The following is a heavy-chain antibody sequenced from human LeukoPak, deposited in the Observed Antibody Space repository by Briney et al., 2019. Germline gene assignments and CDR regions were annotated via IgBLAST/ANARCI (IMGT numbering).Heavy chain of an antibody. CDR3: ARHSKYQLLMLGYFDY. CDR2: IFYSAKT. CDR1: ALSISTSSYD. J-gene: IGHJ4*02. D-gene: IGHD2-2*01. V-gene: IGHV4-39*01. Sequence: SQTLSPAFTVFALSISTSSYDWAWIRQPRGKGLEWIVSIFYSAKTYYHPSLESPVTISVATSTNQFSLKLTSVTAADTAVYYCARHSKYQLLMLGYFDYWGQGTLVTVSS.